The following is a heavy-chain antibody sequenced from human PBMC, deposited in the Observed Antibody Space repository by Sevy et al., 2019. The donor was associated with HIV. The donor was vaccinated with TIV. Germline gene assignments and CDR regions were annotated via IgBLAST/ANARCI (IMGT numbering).Heavy chain of an antibody. CDR1: GFTFSHHN. D-gene: IGHD7-27*01. CDR3: AREENRELGTIPLDS. J-gene: IGHJ4*02. Sequence: GGSLRLSCAASGFTFSHHNMNWVRQAPGKGLEWISYISKSGSTTYFADSVRGRFTISRDNAKNSLVLGMHSRTDEDTAVYYCAREENRELGTIPLDSWGRGIQVTVSS. V-gene: IGHV3-48*02. CDR2: ISKSGSTT.